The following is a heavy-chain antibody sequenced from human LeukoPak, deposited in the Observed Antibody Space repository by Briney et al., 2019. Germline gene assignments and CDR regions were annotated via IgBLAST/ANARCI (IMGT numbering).Heavy chain of an antibody. Sequence: KPSETLSLTCTVSGDSLTSHFWSWVRQTPGKGLEWIGYVFHSGTTNYNPSLKSRVTISLDTSKKQFSLRLGSGTAADTAVYYCARPMATVTDAFDFWGRGTMVSVSS. V-gene: IGHV4-59*08. D-gene: IGHD5-24*01. J-gene: IGHJ3*01. CDR2: VFHSGTT. CDR1: GDSLTSHF. CDR3: ARPMATVTDAFDF.